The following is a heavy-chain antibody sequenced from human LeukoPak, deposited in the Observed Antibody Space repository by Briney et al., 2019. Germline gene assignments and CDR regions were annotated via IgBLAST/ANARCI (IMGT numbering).Heavy chain of an antibody. V-gene: IGHV4-34*01. CDR2: INHSGST. D-gene: IGHD3-16*02. CDR1: GGSFSGYY. CDR3: ARGGMITFGGVITRSCFDY. Sequence: SETLSLTCAVYGGSFSGYYWSWIRQPPGKGLEWIGEINHSGSTNYNPSLKSRVTISVDTSKNQFSLKLSSVTAADTAVYYCARGGMITFGGVITRSCFDYWGQGTLVTVSS. J-gene: IGHJ4*02.